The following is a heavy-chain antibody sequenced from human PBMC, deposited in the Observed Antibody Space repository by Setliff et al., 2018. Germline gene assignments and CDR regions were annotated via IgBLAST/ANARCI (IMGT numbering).Heavy chain of an antibody. Sequence: ASVKVSCKASGYTFTSYYMHWVRQAPGQGLEWMGIINPSGGSTSYAQKFQGRVTMTRDTSTSTVYMELSSLRSDDTAVYYCARDRPSHTSDYYYSIPFDYWGRGTLVTVSS. J-gene: IGHJ4*02. CDR3: ARDRPSHTSDYYYSIPFDY. D-gene: IGHD3-22*01. CDR1: GYTFTSYY. V-gene: IGHV1-46*01. CDR2: INPSGGST.